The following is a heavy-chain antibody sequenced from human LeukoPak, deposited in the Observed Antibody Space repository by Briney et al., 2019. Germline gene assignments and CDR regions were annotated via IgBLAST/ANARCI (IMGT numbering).Heavy chain of an antibody. V-gene: IGHV3-53*01. CDR3: AREAPGSDSALDI. J-gene: IGHJ3*02. Sequence: GGSLRLSCAASGFTFSSYAMHWVRQPPGKGLEWVSVIYTGGSTYYADSVKGRITISRDNSKNTVYLQLNSLRAEDTAVYYCAREAPGSDSALDIWGQGTMVTVSS. CDR2: IYTGGST. D-gene: IGHD3-10*01. CDR1: GFTFSSYA.